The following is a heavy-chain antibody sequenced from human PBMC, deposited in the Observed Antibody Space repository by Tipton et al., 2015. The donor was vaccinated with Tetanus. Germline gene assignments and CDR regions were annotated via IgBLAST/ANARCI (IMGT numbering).Heavy chain of an antibody. D-gene: IGHD5-12*01. J-gene: IGHJ5*02. V-gene: IGHV1-69*12. CDR2: IIPIFGTA. CDR1: GGTFSSYA. CDR3: AREGQERGYSGYEGSSGWFDP. Sequence: QVQLVQSGAEVKKPGSSVKVSCKASGGTFSSYAISWVRQAPGQGLEWMGGIIPIFGTANYAQKFQGRVTITADESTSTAYMELSSLRSEDTAVYYCAREGQERGYSGYEGSSGWFDPWGQGTLVTVSS.